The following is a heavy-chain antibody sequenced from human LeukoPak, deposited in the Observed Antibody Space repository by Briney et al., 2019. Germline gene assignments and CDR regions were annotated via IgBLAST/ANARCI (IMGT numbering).Heavy chain of an antibody. V-gene: IGHV3-30*03. CDR3: ASLTYCSSTSCYADDY. CDR1: GFTFSSYG. Sequence: PGGSLRLSCAASGFTFSSYGMHWVRQAPGKELEWVAVIPYDGSNKYYADSVKGRFTISRDNSKNTLYLQMNSLRAEDTAVYYCASLTYCSSTSCYADDYWGQGTLVTVSS. D-gene: IGHD2-2*01. J-gene: IGHJ4*02. CDR2: IPYDGSNK.